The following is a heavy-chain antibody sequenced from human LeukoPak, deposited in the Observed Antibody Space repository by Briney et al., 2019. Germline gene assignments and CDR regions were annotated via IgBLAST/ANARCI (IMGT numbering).Heavy chain of an antibody. D-gene: IGHD3-10*01. V-gene: IGHV3-21*01. CDR2: ISSSGSYI. CDR1: GFTFSSYS. Sequence: PGGSLRLSRAASGFTFSSYSMNWVRQAPGKGLEWVSSISSSGSYIYYADSVKGRFTISRDNAKNSLYLQMNSLRAEDTAVYYCARDAITMVRGVIRPCGQGTLVTVSS. CDR3: ARDAITMVRGVIRP. J-gene: IGHJ5*02.